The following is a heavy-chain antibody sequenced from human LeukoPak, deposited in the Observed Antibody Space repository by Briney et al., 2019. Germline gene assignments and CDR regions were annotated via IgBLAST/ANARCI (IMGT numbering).Heavy chain of an antibody. V-gene: IGHV3-33*01. D-gene: IGHD3-3*01. J-gene: IGHJ4*02. Sequence: PGRSLRLSCAASGFTFSSYGMHWVRQAPGKGLEWGAVIWYDGSNKYYADSVKGRFTISRDNSKNTLYLQINSLRAEDTAVYYCASDRFGVVIMESYYFDYWGQGTLVTVSS. CDR2: IWYDGSNK. CDR1: GFTFSSYG. CDR3: ASDRFGVVIMESYYFDY.